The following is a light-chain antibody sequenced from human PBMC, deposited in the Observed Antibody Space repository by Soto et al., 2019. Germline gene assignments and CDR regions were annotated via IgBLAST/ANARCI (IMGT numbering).Light chain of an antibody. J-gene: IGLJ2*01. CDR2: GNS. CDR1: SSNIGAGYD. V-gene: IGLV1-40*01. Sequence: QLVLTQPPSVSGAPGQRVTISCTGSSSNIGAGYDVHWYQQLPGTAPKLLIYGNSNRPSGVPDRFSGSKSGTSASLAITGLQAEDEADDYCQSYDSSLRGVFGGGTKLTVL. CDR3: QSYDSSLRGV.